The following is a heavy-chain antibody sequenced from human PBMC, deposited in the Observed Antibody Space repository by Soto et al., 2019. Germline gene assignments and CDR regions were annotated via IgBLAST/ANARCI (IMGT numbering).Heavy chain of an antibody. V-gene: IGHV3-23*01. CDR3: ARVHILQLENIFDY. J-gene: IGHJ4*02. CDR2: ISGGGSST. Sequence: PWGSLRLLCTAAGVTFSNYGMSWVRKAQGRGLEWVSAISGGGSSTFYADSVKGRFVISRDNSKNKIHLQLDSLRAEDTAVYFRARVHILQLENIFDYWGQGALVTAPQ. D-gene: IGHD1-1*01. CDR1: GVTFSNYG.